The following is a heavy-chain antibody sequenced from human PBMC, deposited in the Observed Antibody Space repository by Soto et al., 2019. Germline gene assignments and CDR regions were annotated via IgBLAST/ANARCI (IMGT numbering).Heavy chain of an antibody. Sequence: GASVKVSCKASGYTFTSYAMHWVRQAPGQRLEWMGWINAGNGNTKYSQKFQGRVTITRDTSASTAYMELSSLRSEDTAVYYCAREPPIIAARPSLYGMDVWGQGTTVTVSS. V-gene: IGHV1-3*01. CDR1: GYTFTSYA. CDR2: INAGNGNT. D-gene: IGHD6-6*01. CDR3: AREPPIIAARPSLYGMDV. J-gene: IGHJ6*02.